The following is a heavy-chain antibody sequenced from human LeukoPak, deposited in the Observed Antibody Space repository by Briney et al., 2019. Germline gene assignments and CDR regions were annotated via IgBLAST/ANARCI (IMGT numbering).Heavy chain of an antibody. CDR1: GFTFSDYY. V-gene: IGHV3-11*01. D-gene: IGHD3-3*01. CDR2: ISSSGSTI. CDR3: AKRYYDFWSGYLTYDY. Sequence: PGGSLRLSCAASGFTFSDYYMSWIRQAPGKGLEWVSYISSSGSTIYYADSVKGRFTISRDNSKNTLYLQMNSLRAEDTAVYYCAKRYYDFWSGYLTYDYWGQGTLVTVSS. J-gene: IGHJ4*02.